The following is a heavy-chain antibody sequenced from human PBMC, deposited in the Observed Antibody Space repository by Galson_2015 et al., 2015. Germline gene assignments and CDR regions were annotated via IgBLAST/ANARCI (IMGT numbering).Heavy chain of an antibody. J-gene: IGHJ4*02. CDR2: ISYDGSNK. Sequence: SLRLSCAASGFTFSSYAMHWVRQAPGKGLEWVAVISYDGSNKYYADSVKGRFTISRDSSKNTLYLQMNSLRAEDTAVYYCARDYLYFDYWGQGTLVTVSS. CDR3: ARDYLYFDY. D-gene: IGHD3-16*02. V-gene: IGHV3-30-3*01. CDR1: GFTFSSYA.